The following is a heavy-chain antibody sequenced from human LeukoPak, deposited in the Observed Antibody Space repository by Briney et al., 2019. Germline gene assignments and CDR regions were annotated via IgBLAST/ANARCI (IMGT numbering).Heavy chain of an antibody. CDR1: GYSFSTYW. CDR2: IYPGDSDT. D-gene: IGHD6-13*01. J-gene: IGHJ4*02. Sequence: GESLRISCKGSGYSFSTYWIAWVRQMPGKGLEWMGIIYPGDSDTRYSPSFQGQVTISADKSINTAYLQWSSLKASDTAIYYCARHGDGIASAGRGSFDYWGQGTLVTVSS. V-gene: IGHV5-51*01. CDR3: ARHGDGIASAGRGSFDY.